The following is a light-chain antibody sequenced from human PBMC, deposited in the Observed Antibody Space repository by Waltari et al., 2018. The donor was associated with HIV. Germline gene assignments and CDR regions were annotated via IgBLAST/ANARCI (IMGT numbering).Light chain of an antibody. Sequence: SYELTQPPSVSMSPGQTARITCSGDALPKRYAYWYQQKPGQAPVLVIYKDNERPSGFPERFSGSSSGTTVTLTISGVQAEDEADYYCQSADSSGTWVFGGGTKLTVL. CDR1: ALPKRY. V-gene: IGLV3-25*03. J-gene: IGLJ3*02. CDR3: QSADSSGTWV. CDR2: KDN.